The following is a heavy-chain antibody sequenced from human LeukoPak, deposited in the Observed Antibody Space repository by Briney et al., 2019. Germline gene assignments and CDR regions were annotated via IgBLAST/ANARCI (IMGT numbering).Heavy chain of an antibody. D-gene: IGHD3-3*01. CDR2: ISGSGGST. J-gene: IGHJ4*02. Sequence: GGSLRLSCAASGFTFNSYWMHWVRQAPGKGLVWVSAISGSGGSTYYADSVKGRFTISRDNSKNTLYLQMNSLRAEDTAVYYCAKDRVSYDFWSGYLSDYWGQGTLVTVSS. V-gene: IGHV3-23*01. CDR3: AKDRVSYDFWSGYLSDY. CDR1: GFTFNSYW.